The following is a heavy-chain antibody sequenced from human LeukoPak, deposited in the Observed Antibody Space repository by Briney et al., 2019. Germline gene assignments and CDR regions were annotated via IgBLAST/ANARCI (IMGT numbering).Heavy chain of an antibody. D-gene: IGHD2-2*01. CDR1: GGTFSSYA. V-gene: IGHV1-8*03. Sequence: ASVKVSCKASGGTFSSYAINWVRQATGQGLEWMGWMNPNSGNTGYAQKFQGRVTITRNTSISTAYMELSSLRSEDTAVYYCARVYCSSTSCQVDYWGQGTLVTVSS. CDR2: MNPNSGNT. CDR3: ARVYCSSTSCQVDY. J-gene: IGHJ4*02.